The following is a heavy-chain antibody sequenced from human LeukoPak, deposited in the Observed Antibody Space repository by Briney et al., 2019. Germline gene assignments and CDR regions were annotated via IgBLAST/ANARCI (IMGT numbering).Heavy chain of an antibody. CDR3: AREGCSSTSCHTPWFDP. J-gene: IGHJ5*02. D-gene: IGHD2-2*01. CDR1: GYTFTSYD. Sequence: ASVKVSCKASGYTFTSYDINWVRQAPGQGLEWMGWMNPNSGNTGYAQKFQGRVTMTRNTSISTAYMELSSLRSEDTAVYYCAREGCSSTSCHTPWFDPWGQGTLVTVSS. CDR2: MNPNSGNT. V-gene: IGHV1-8*01.